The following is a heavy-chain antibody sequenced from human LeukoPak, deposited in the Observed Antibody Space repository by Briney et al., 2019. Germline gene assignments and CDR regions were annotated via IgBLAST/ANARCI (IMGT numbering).Heavy chain of an antibody. V-gene: IGHV3-21*01. CDR3: AKGPKQLLIRRSVWAYMDV. D-gene: IGHD5-24*01. CDR2: ITYSGSYI. Sequence: GGSLRLSCVASGFTFNSYTMSWVRQAPGKGLEWVSSITYSGSYIYYADSVKGRFTISRDNSKNTLYLQMNSLRAADTAVYYCAKGPKQLLIRRSVWAYMDVWGKGTTVTISS. CDR1: GFTFNSYT. J-gene: IGHJ6*03.